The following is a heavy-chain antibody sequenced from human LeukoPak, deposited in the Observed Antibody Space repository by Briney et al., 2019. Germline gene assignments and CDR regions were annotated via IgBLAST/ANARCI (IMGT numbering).Heavy chain of an antibody. V-gene: IGHV4-34*01. D-gene: IGHD2-15*01. CDR1: GGSFSGYY. Sequence: SETLSLTCAVYGGSFSGYYWSWLRQPPGKGLEWIGEINHSGSTNYNPSLKSRVTISVDTSKSQFSLRLSSVTAADTAVYFCARHPFATPFDYWGPGTLVTVSS. CDR3: ARHPFATPFDY. J-gene: IGHJ4*02. CDR2: INHSGST.